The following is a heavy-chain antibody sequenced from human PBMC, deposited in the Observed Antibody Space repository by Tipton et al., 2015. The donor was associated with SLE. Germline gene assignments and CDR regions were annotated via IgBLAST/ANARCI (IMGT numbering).Heavy chain of an antibody. D-gene: IGHD3-10*01. CDR2: IYYSGST. J-gene: IGHJ5*02. CDR3: ARGGRELVVFTWFDR. Sequence: TLSLTCTVSGGSVSSGSYYWSWIRQPPGKGLEWIGYIYYSGSTNYNPSLKSRVTISVDTSENQVSLNLGSVTAADTAIYYCARGGRELVVFTWFDRWGQGTLVTVSS. CDR1: GGSVSSGSYY. V-gene: IGHV4-61*01.